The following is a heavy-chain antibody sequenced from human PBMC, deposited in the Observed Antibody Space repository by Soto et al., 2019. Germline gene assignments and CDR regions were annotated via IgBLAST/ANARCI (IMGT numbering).Heavy chain of an antibody. D-gene: IGHD5-12*01. CDR1: GGAISSYY. CDR3: ARILGTTLDAFDI. CDR2: IYYSGST. V-gene: IGHV4-59*01. J-gene: IGHJ3*02. Sequence: NPSETLSLTCTVSGGAISSYYWSWIRQPPGKGLEWIGYIYYSGSTNYNPSLKSRVTISVDTSKNQFSLKLSSVTAADTAVYYCARILGTTLDAFDIWGQGTMVTVS.